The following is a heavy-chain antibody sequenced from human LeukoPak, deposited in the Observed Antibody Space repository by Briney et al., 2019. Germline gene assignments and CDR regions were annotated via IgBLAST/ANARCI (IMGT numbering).Heavy chain of an antibody. CDR1: GYTFTGYY. V-gene: IGHV1-2*02. D-gene: IGHD3-10*01. CDR2: INPNSGGT. CDR3: ARGGQSSGTYYFYYYGMDV. J-gene: IGHJ6*02. Sequence: ASVKISCKASGYTFTGYYMHWVRQAPGQGLEWMGWINPNSGGTNYAQNFQGRVTMTRDTSIGTAFMELSRLRSDDTAVYSCARGGQSSGTYYFYYYGMDVWGQGTTVTVSS.